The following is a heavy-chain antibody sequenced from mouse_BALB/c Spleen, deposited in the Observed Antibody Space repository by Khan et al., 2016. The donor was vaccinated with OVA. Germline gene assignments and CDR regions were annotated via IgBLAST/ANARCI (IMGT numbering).Heavy chain of an antibody. V-gene: IGHV2-6-1*01. D-gene: IGHD2-10*01. CDR1: GFSLTNYG. J-gene: IGHJ4*01. CDR3: ARQPYYHYNVMDY. CDR2: IWHDGST. Sequence: VQLKESGPGLVAPSQSLSITCTLSGFSLTNYGVHWVRQPPGKGLEWLVVIWHDGSTTYNSALKSRLTISKDNSKSQVFLKMNSLQTDDTAMYFCARQPYYHYNVMDYWGQGTSVTVSS.